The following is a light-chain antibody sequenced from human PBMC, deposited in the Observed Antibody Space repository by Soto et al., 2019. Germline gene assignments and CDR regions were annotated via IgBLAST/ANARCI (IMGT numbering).Light chain of an antibody. CDR1: QSLVASNGITY. Sequence: DVVMTQSPLSLSVTPGQPASISCRSSQSLVASNGITYFFWFHQRPGQSPRRLIYMVSNRDSRVPDRFSGSGSGTDFTLKITRVEADDVGVYYCMQSAHWPHTFGQGTKLEI. CDR3: MQSAHWPHT. V-gene: IGKV2-30*01. J-gene: IGKJ2*01. CDR2: MVS.